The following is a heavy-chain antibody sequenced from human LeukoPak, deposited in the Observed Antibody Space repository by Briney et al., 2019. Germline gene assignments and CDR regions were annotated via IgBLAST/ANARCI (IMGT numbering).Heavy chain of an antibody. J-gene: IGHJ6*04. D-gene: IGHD2-2*01. Sequence: GGSLRLTCAASGFTFSSYGMHWVRQAPGKGLEWVAVIWYDRSNKYYADSVKGRFTISRDNSKNTLYLQMNSLRAEDTAVYYCARVHCSSTSCPYPYYYYGMDVWGKGTTVTVSP. V-gene: IGHV3-33*01. CDR2: IWYDRSNK. CDR1: GFTFSSYG. CDR3: ARVHCSSTSCPYPYYYYGMDV.